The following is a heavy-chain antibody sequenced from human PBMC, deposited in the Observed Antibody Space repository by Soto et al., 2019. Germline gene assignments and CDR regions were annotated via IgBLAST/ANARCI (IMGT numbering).Heavy chain of an antibody. J-gene: IGHJ4*02. V-gene: IGHV4-59*01. D-gene: IGHD2-21*01. CDR3: AIHASIGDYYFDY. CDR2: IYYSGST. CDR1: GGSISSYY. Sequence: SETLSLTCTVSGGSISSYYWSWTRQPPGKGLEWIGYIYYSGSTNYNPSLKSRVTISVDTSKNQFSLKLSSVTAADTAVYYCAIHASIGDYYFDYWGQGTLVTVSS.